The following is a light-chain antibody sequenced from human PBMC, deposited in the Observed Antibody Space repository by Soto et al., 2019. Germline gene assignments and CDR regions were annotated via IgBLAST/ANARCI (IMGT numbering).Light chain of an antibody. CDR1: QSVSSN. J-gene: IGKJ1*01. V-gene: IGKV3-15*01. Sequence: EIVMTQSPATLSVSPGVRATLSCRASQSVSSNLAWYQQKPGQAPRLLIYGASTRATGIPARFSGSGSGTEFTLTISRLQSEDFAVYYCQQYNNWPPWTFGQGTKVEIK. CDR3: QQYNNWPPWT. CDR2: GAS.